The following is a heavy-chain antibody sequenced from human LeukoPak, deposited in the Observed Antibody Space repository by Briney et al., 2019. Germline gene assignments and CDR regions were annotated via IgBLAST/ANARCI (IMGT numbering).Heavy chain of an antibody. D-gene: IGHD3-22*01. J-gene: IGHJ5*02. CDR1: GFTVDSNY. Sequence: GGSLRLSCAASGFTVDSNYLSWVRQAPGKGLEWVSTIYTGGNTYYAASVKGRSTISRDFSKNTVFLHMNSLRAEDTAMYYCARGGGNYYDTSGYDLWGQGTLVTVSS. V-gene: IGHV3-53*01. CDR2: IYTGGNT. CDR3: ARGGGNYYDTSGYDL.